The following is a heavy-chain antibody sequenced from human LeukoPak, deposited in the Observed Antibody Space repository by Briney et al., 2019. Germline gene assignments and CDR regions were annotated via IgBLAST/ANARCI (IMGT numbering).Heavy chain of an antibody. CDR3: ARAGSTQPYYYGMDV. CDR2: IYPGDSDT. Sequence: GGSLKISCKGSGYSFTSYWIGWVRQMPGKGLEWMGIIYPGDSDTRYSPSFQGQVTISADKSISTAYLQWNSLKASDTAMYYCARAGSTQPYYYGMDVWGQGTTVTVSS. J-gene: IGHJ6*02. CDR1: GYSFTSYW. D-gene: IGHD2-2*01. V-gene: IGHV5-51*01.